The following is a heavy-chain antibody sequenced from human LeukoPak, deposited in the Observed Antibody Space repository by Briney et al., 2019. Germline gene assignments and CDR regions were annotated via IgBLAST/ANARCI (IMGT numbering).Heavy chain of an antibody. J-gene: IGHJ4*02. V-gene: IGHV3-23*01. CDR3: AKSTSGTYLDY. CDR2: IRTNSGST. CDR1: GFTFRSYA. Sequence: GGSLRLSCAASGFTFRSYAMSWVREAPGRGVEWVSSIRTNSGSTNYAAPVKGRFPISRDNSKNMVYPQMNSLRAEDTAVYYCAKSTSGTYLDYWGQGILVTVSS. D-gene: IGHD1-26*01.